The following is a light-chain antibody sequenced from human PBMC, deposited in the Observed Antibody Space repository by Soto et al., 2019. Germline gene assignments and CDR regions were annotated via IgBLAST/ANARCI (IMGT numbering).Light chain of an antibody. V-gene: IGKV3-15*01. J-gene: IGKJ4*01. CDR2: ATS. Sequence: ERVLTPSPATLSVSPGERATLCCRASQSVSSSYLAWYQQKPGQAPRLLIYATSTRATGIPARFSGSGSGTEFTLTISSLQSEDFAVYYCQQYNNWPLTFGGGTKVDIK. CDR3: QQYNNWPLT. CDR1: QSVSSSY.